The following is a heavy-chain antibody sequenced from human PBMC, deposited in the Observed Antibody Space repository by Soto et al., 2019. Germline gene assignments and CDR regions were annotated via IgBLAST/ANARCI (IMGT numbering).Heavy chain of an antibody. V-gene: IGHV3-21*01. CDR3: AKVGNSSSSPLIDY. Sequence: GGSLRLSCAASGFTFKTYTMNWVRQAPGKGLECVSSLSSSGGHIYYTDSVKGRFTISRDNAKNSLYLQMDSLRVEDTAIYYCAKVGNSSSSPLIDYWGQGTLVTVSS. CDR2: LSSSGGHI. CDR1: GFTFKTYT. D-gene: IGHD6-6*01. J-gene: IGHJ4*02.